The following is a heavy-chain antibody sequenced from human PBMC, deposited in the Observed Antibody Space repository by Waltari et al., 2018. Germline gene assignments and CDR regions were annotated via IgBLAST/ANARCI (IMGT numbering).Heavy chain of an antibody. CDR1: RGPISSYS. V-gene: IGHV4-4*07. CDR3: ARGQPNYYYYMDV. Sequence: QVQLQESGPGLVKPSETLSLPGPVSRGPISSYSWSSNRPPAGKGLEWIGRINTSGSTNYNHALKSRVTMSVDTSKNQFSRKLSSVTAADTAVYYCARGQPNYYYYMDVWGKGTTVTVSS. CDR2: INTSGST. J-gene: IGHJ6*03.